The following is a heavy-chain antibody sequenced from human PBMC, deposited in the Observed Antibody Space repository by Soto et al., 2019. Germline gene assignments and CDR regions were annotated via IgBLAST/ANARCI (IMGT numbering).Heavy chain of an antibody. CDR3: ARPHSAGLRAFDI. Sequence: SETLSLTCTVSGGSISSGGYYWSWIRQHPGKGLEWIGYIYYSGNTYYNPSLKSRVTISVDKSKNQFSLKLSSVTAADTAVYYCARPHSAGLRAFDIWGQGTMVTVSS. CDR2: IYYSGNT. J-gene: IGHJ3*02. V-gene: IGHV4-31*03. CDR1: GGSISSGGYY. D-gene: IGHD3-10*01.